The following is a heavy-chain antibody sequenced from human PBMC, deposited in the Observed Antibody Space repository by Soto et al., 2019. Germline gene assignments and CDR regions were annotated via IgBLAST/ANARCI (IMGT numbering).Heavy chain of an antibody. CDR2: ISSNGDST. Sequence: GGSLRLSCSASGFTFSMFSMHWVRQAPGKGLEYVSGISSNGDSTYYADSVKGRFTISRDNSKNTLYLQMSSLRAVDTAVYYCVHPRSTVQIPPTWGQGTLVTVS. V-gene: IGHV3-64D*06. CDR3: VHPRSTVQIPPT. D-gene: IGHD4-17*01. CDR1: GFTFSMFS. J-gene: IGHJ5*02.